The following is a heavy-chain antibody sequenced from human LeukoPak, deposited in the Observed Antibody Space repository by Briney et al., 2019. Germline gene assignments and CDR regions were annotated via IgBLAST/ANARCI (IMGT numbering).Heavy chain of an antibody. J-gene: IGHJ4*02. V-gene: IGHV1-24*01. CDR3: ATLGTMVRRYFDY. CDR2: FDPEGGET. CDR1: GYTLTELS. D-gene: IGHD3-10*01. Sequence: EASVKVSCKVSGYTLTELSMHWVRQAPGKGLEWMGGFDPEGGETIYAQKFQGRVTMTEDTSTDIAYMELSSLRSEDTAVYYCATLGTMVRRYFDYWGQGTLVTISS.